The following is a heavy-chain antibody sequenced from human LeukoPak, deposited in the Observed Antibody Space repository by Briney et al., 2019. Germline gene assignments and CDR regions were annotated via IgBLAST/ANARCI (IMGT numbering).Heavy chain of an antibody. D-gene: IGHD6-13*01. CDR2: ISASGGDT. Sequence: GGSLRLSCVVSGLTFSSYSMSWVPQAPAKGLEWVSGISASGGDTLYPDSVKGRFTISRDNSKNTLFLQMNSLRVEDTAIYYCAKDAAGPEYWGQGTLVTVSS. CDR3: AKDAAGPEY. CDR1: GLTFSSYS. V-gene: IGHV3-23*01. J-gene: IGHJ4*02.